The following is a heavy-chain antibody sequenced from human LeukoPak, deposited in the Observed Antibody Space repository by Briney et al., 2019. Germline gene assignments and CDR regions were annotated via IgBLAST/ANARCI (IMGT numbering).Heavy chain of an antibody. D-gene: IGHD4-17*01. CDR2: ISSSSNYI. V-gene: IGHV3-21*01. CDR3: ARDLYGDYAYDY. Sequence: GGSLRLSCAASGFTFSSYTLNWVRQAPGKGLEWVSSISSSSNYIYYADSMKGRFTISRDNAKNSLYLQMNSLRVEDTAVYYCARDLYGDYAYDYWGQGTLVTVSS. CDR1: GFTFSSYT. J-gene: IGHJ4*02.